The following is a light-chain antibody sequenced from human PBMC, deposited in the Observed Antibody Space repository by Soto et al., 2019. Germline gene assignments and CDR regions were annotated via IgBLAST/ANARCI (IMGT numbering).Light chain of an antibody. V-gene: IGKV1D-12*01. J-gene: IGKJ5*01. CDR2: AAS. CDR3: QHAKSFPVT. Sequence: DIQMTQSPGALSASVVDAVTSTCLSSRDVGRWLSLYQQKPGKAPKILIFAASSLQSGVPSRFSGSGSGTDFTLTITSLQSEDFATYYCQHAKSFPVTFGQGTRLEIK. CDR1: RDVGRW.